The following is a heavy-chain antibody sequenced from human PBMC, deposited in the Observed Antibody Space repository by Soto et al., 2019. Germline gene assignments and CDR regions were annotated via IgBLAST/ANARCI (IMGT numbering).Heavy chain of an antibody. V-gene: IGHV4-4*07. CDR3: ARWNPHSGVYY. CDR1: GGSISSYY. J-gene: IGHJ4*02. CDR2: IYTSGST. D-gene: IGHD3-10*01. Sequence: SETLSLTCTVSGGSISSYYWSWIRQPAGKGLEWIGRIYTSGSTSYNPPLKSRVTMSVDTSKNQFSLKLSSVTAADTAAYYCARWNPHSGVYYWGQGTLVTVSS.